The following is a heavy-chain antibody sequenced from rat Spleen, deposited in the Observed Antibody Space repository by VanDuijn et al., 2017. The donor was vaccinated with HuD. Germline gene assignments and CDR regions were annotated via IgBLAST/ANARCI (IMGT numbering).Heavy chain of an antibody. CDR1: GFTFSNYG. Sequence: EVQLVESGGGLVQPGRSMKLSCAASGFTFSNYGMAWVRQAPKKGLEWVAYISYDGGSPYYRDPVKGRFTISRDNAKSTLYLQMDSLRSEDTATYYCTTNPEYYGLPFDYWGQGVMVTVSS. CDR2: ISYDGGSP. CDR3: TTNPEYYGLPFDY. J-gene: IGHJ2*01. D-gene: IGHD1-6*01. V-gene: IGHV5-20*01.